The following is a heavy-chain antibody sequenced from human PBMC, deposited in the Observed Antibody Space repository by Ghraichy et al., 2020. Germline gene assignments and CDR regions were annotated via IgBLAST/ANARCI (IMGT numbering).Heavy chain of an antibody. J-gene: IGHJ4*02. CDR1: GFTFSSYS. V-gene: IGHV3-21*01. CDR2: ISSSSCYI. CDR3: ARDDYGSSSWIGY. Sequence: LSLTCAASGFTFSSYSMNWVRQAPGKGLEWVSSISSSSCYIYYADSVKGRFTISRDNAKNSLYLQMNSLRAEDTAVYYCARDDYGSSSWIGYWGQGTLVTVSS. D-gene: IGHD6-13*01.